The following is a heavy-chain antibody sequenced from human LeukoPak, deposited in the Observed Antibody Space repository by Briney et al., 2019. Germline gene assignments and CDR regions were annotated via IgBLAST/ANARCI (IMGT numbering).Heavy chain of an antibody. Sequence: TSQTLSLTCTVSGGSISSGDYYWSWIRQPPGKGLEWIGYIYYSGSTYYNPSLKSRVTISVDTSKNQFSLKLSSVTAADTAVYYCARGNIVVVTAQRYNWFDPWGQGTLVTVSS. CDR2: IYYSGST. V-gene: IGHV4-30-4*01. CDR3: ARGNIVVVTAQRYNWFDP. J-gene: IGHJ5*02. CDR1: GGSISSGDYY. D-gene: IGHD2-21*02.